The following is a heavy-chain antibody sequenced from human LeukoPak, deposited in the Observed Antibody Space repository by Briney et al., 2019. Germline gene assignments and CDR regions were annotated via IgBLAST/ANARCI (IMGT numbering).Heavy chain of an antibody. CDR3: ASRKKGMATAGFDY. J-gene: IGHJ4*02. CDR1: GYSYTNYW. D-gene: IGHD5-24*01. CDR2: IYPGDSDT. V-gene: IGHV5-51*01. Sequence: GESLKISCKGSGYSYTNYWIGWVRQMPGKGLEWMGIIYPGDSDTRYSPSFQGQVTISAEKSISTAYLQWSSLKASDTALYYCASRKKGMATAGFDYWGQGTLVTVSS.